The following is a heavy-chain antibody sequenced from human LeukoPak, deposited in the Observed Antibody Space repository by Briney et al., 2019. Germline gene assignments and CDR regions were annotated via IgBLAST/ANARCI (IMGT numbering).Heavy chain of an antibody. CDR2: IIPVFGTA. Sequence: SVKVSCKASGGTFSNYAISWVRQAPGQGLEWMGGIIPVFGTANYAQKFQDRVTITTDESTSTAYMELSSLRSEDTAVYYCARGRREIQSSSWWFDYWGQGTLVTVSS. J-gene: IGHJ4*02. V-gene: IGHV1-69*05. D-gene: IGHD6-13*01. CDR1: GGTFSNYA. CDR3: ARGRREIQSSSWWFDY.